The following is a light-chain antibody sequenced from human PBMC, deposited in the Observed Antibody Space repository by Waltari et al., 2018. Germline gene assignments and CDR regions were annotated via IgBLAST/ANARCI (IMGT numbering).Light chain of an antibody. CDR3: HQYNTWPPAT. CDR2: DAS. V-gene: IGKV3-15*01. CDR1: RSGGVN. J-gene: IGKJ2*01. Sequence: CRASRSGGVNLAWYQQKPGQAPRLLIDDASKWATGIPARFSAAGSGTEFTLTIISLQSEDSAIYYCHQYNTWPPATFGQGTKLDI.